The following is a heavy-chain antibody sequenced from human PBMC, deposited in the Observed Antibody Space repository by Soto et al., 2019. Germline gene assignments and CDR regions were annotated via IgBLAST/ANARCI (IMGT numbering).Heavy chain of an antibody. CDR2: ISPIFGTA. V-gene: IGHV1-69*13. J-gene: IGHJ5*02. Sequence: PVKVSYKASGGTFSSYGISWVRQAPGQGLEWMGGISPIFGTANYAQKFQGRVTITADESTSTAYMELSSLRSEDTAVYYCASSRSSNWFDPWGQGTLVTVSS. CDR3: ASSRSSNWFDP. CDR1: GGTFSSYG.